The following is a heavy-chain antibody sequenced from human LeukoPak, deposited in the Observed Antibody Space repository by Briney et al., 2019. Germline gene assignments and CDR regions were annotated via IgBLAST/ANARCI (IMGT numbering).Heavy chain of an antibody. J-gene: IGHJ6*03. CDR1: GFTFSSYE. Sequence: GGSLRLSCAASGFTFSSYEMNWVRQAPGKGLEWVSYISSSGSTIYYADPVKGRFTISRDNAKNSLYLQMNSLRAEDTAVYYCARVATVTARYYYYYYMDVWGKGTTVTVSS. V-gene: IGHV3-48*03. CDR2: ISSSGSTI. CDR3: ARVATVTARYYYYYYMDV. D-gene: IGHD4-11*01.